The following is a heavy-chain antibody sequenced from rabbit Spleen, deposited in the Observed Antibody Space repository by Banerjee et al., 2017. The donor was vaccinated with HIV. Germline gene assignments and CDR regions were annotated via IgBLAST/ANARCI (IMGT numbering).Heavy chain of an antibody. CDR1: GFSFSYTYV. CDR3: ARDLPGVIGWNFGL. CDR2: VSPSSVST. J-gene: IGHJ6*01. V-gene: IGHV1S45*01. Sequence: QEQLVESGGGLVTPGGTLTLTCKVSGFSFSYTYVMCWVRQAPGKGLEWIACVSPSSVSTVYASWAKGRFTISKTSSTTLTLQMTSLTAADTATYFCARDLPGVIGWNFGLWGPGTLVTVS. D-gene: IGHD1-1*01.